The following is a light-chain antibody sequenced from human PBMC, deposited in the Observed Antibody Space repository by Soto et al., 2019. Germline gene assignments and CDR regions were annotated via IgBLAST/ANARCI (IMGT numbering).Light chain of an antibody. CDR2: GTS. CDR1: QSVSNN. Sequence: EIVLTQSPATLSLSPGERATLSCRASQSVSNNLAWYQHIPSQAPRLLIYGTSTRATGVPARFSGSGSGTEFTLTISSLQSEDFTVYSCLQYHNLWAFGQGTKV. CDR3: LQYHNLWA. V-gene: IGKV3-15*01. J-gene: IGKJ1*01.